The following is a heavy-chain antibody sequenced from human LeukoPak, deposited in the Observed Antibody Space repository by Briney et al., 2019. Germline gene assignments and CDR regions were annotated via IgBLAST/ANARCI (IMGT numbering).Heavy chain of an antibody. CDR3: ARYYDYVWGSYRENWFDP. V-gene: IGHV4-61*02. CDR1: GGSISSGSYY. CDR2: IYTSGST. Sequence: SETLSLTCTVSGGSISSGSYYWSWIRQPAGKGLEWIGRIYTSGSTNYNPSLKSRVTISVDTSKNQFSLKLSSVTAVDTAVYYCARYYDYVWGSYRENWFDPWGQGILDTVSS. J-gene: IGHJ5*02. D-gene: IGHD3-16*02.